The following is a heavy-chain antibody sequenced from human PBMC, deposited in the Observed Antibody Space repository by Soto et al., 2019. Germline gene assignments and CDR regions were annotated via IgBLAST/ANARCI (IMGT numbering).Heavy chain of an antibody. CDR3: ARGRHGSSPWLGALDI. CDR1: GGPFSGYY. CDR2: INYSGRT. V-gene: IGHV4-34*01. J-gene: IGHJ3*02. Sequence: QVQLQEWGAGLLKPSETLALTCAVHGGPFSGYYWTWIRQPPGKGLEWVGEINYSGRTNYSPSLKSRVIIFIDTSKNQFSLILSSVTAADTAMYYCARGRHGSSPWLGALDIWGQGTMVTVSS. D-gene: IGHD6-13*01.